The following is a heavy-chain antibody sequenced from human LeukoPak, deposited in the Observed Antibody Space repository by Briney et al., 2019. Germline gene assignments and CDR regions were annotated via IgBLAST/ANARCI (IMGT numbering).Heavy chain of an antibody. V-gene: IGHV3-23*01. CDR1: GFTFSSYA. D-gene: IGHD2-15*01. CDR3: AKGVDSGGTCYSSMDY. CDR2: ISGSGGST. Sequence: GGSLRLSCAASGFTFSSYAMSWVRQAPGKGLEWVSVISGSGGSTHYADSVKGRFTISRDNSKNTLYLQMNSLRAEDTAVYYCAKGVDSGGTCYSSMDYWSQGTLVTVSP. J-gene: IGHJ4*02.